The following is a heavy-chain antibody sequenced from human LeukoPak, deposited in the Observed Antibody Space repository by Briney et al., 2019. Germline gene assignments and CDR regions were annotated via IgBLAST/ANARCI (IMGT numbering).Heavy chain of an antibody. D-gene: IGHD2-15*01. CDR3: ARSKGGGLYYYYYMDV. CDR2: LFPDDSDT. CDR1: GYTFTNYW. J-gene: IGHJ6*03. V-gene: IGHV5-51*01. Sequence: GESLKISCKTSGYTFTNYWIGWVRQMPGKGLEWIGILFPDDSDTRYSPSFQGQVTFSADKSINTAYLQWSSLKASDTAMYYCARSKGGGLYYYYYMDVWGKGTTVTVSS.